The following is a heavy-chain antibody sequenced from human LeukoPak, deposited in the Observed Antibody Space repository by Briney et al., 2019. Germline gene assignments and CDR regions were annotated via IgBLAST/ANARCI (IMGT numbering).Heavy chain of an antibody. J-gene: IGHJ6*04. CDR1: GFTFSTYA. CDR2: VSGSGSST. Sequence: GGSLRLSCAASGFTFSTYAMSWVRQAPGKGLEWVSAVSGSGSSTYYADSVKGRFTISRDNSKNTLYLQMNSLRAEDTAVYYCAKARSRYDFWVLDVWGKGTTVTVSS. V-gene: IGHV3-23*01. D-gene: IGHD3-3*01. CDR3: AKARSRYDFWVLDV.